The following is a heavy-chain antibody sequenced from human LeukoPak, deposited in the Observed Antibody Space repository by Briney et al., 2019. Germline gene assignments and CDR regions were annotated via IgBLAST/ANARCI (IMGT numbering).Heavy chain of an antibody. CDR1: GFTFSSYG. V-gene: IGHV3-30*02. J-gene: IGHJ3*02. D-gene: IGHD1-26*01. CDR3: AKDRGGHSWEAFDI. CDR2: IRYDGSNK. Sequence: GGSLRLSCAASGFTFSSYGMHWVRQAPGKGLEWVAFIRYDGSNKYYADYVKGRFTISRDNSKNTLYLQMNSLRAEDTAVYYCAKDRGGHSWEAFDIWGQGTMVTVSS.